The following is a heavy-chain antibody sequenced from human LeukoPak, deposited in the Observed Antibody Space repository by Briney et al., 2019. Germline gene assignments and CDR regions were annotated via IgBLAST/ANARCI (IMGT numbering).Heavy chain of an antibody. V-gene: IGHV4-59*01. D-gene: IGHD2/OR15-2a*01. Sequence: TSETLSLTCTVSGGSISSYYWSWIRQPPGKGVEWIGYISYTGSTNYNPSLKSRVTISVDTSKNQFSLKLSSVTAADTAVYYCARLLSLGFDYWGQGTLVTVSS. CDR1: GGSISSYY. CDR3: ARLLSLGFDY. CDR2: ISYTGST. J-gene: IGHJ4*02.